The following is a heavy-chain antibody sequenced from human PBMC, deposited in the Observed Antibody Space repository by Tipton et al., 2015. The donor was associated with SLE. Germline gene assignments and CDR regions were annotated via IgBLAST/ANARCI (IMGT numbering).Heavy chain of an antibody. CDR2: IYHSGTT. V-gene: IGHV4-31*03. CDR3: VRSTSPSTGGGYFDS. D-gene: IGHD1-26*01. Sequence: TLSITCTVSGASISSAIHYWSWIRQHPGKGLEWIGYIYHSGTTNYNPSLKRRVTMSVDTSKDQFSLRLTSVTAAETAVYYCVRSTSPSTGGGYFDSWGQGALVTVSS. J-gene: IGHJ4*02. CDR1: GASISSAIHY.